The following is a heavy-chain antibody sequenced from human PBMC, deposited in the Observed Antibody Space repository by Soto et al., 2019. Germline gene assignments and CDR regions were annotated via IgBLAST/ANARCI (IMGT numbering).Heavy chain of an antibody. D-gene: IGHD3-10*01. Sequence: ASVKVSCKASGGTFSSYAISWVRQAPGQGLEWMGGIIPIFGTANYAQKFQGRVTITADESTSTAYMELSSLRSEDTAVYYCAKDISLGGLWFGDATVGFDYWGQGTLVTVSS. V-gene: IGHV1-69*13. CDR2: IIPIFGTA. CDR1: GGTFSSYA. J-gene: IGHJ4*02. CDR3: AKDISLGGLWFGDATVGFDY.